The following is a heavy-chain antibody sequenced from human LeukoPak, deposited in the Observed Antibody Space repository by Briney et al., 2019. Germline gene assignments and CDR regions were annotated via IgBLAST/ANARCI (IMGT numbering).Heavy chain of an antibody. J-gene: IGHJ5*02. D-gene: IGHD3-16*01. CDR2: IYYSGST. Sequence: SETLSLTCTVSGGSINNYYWSWIRQPPGKGLEWIGYIYYSGSTNYNPSLKSRVTISVDTSKNQFSLKLTSVTAADTAVYYCARAQEGGNGFDPWGQGTLVTVSS. CDR3: ARAQEGGNGFDP. V-gene: IGHV4-59*01. CDR1: GGSINNYY.